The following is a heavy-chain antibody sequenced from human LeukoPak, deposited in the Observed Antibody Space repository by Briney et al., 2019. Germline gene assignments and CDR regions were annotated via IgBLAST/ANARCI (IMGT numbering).Heavy chain of an antibody. CDR1: GFTFISYA. Sequence: GGSLILSCAASGFTFISYAMSWVRQAPGKGLEWVSAISGSGGGTYYADSVKGRFTISRDNSMNTLYLQMNSLRAEDTAVYYCAKVSTMIVVAYPSFDYWGQGTLVTVSS. V-gene: IGHV3-23*01. J-gene: IGHJ4*02. CDR3: AKVSTMIVVAYPSFDY. CDR2: ISGSGGGT. D-gene: IGHD3-22*01.